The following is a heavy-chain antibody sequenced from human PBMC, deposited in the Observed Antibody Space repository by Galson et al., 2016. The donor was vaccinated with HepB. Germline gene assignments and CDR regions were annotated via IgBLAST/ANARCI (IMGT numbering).Heavy chain of an antibody. J-gene: IGHJ6*04. CDR3: ARDRGGGYYGMDV. Sequence: SLRLSCAASGFTFTSSSMFWVRQAPGKGLEWVSSISSTSSYIYYADSVKGRFTISRDNAKNSLYLQMHSLRAEDTAVYYCARDRGGGYYGMDVWVEGTTVTVSS. D-gene: IGHD3-16*01. CDR1: GFTFTSSS. CDR2: ISSTSSYI. V-gene: IGHV3-21*01.